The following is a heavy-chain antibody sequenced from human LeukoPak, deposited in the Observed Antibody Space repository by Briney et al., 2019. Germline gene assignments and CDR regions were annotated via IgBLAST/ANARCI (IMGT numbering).Heavy chain of an antibody. CDR1: GYTFTSYG. J-gene: IGHJ3*02. CDR2: ISAYNGNT. D-gene: IGHD3-22*01. CDR3: ARGEPIDSSGYDDAFDI. V-gene: IGHV1-18*01. Sequence: ASVKVSCKASGYTFTSYGISWVRQAPGQGLEGMGWISAYNGNTNYAQKLQGRVTMTTDTSTSTAYMELRSLRSDDTAVYYCARGEPIDSSGYDDAFDIWGQGTMVTVSS.